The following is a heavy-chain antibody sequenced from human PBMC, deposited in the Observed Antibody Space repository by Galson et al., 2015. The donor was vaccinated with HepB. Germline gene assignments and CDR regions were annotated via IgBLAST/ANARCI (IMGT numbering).Heavy chain of an antibody. J-gene: IGHJ4*02. CDR3: TRQKSGAPAAMDY. CDR1: GFSLNSNG. CDR2: IWYDGRTK. V-gene: IGHV3-33*01. Sequence: SLRLSCAASGFSLNSNGIHWVRQAPGKGLEWVAVIWYDGRTKYYADSVKGRFSISRDNSKSTPYLEMNTLSAEDTAVYYCTRQKSGAPAAMDYWGQGTLVTVSS. D-gene: IGHD2-2*01.